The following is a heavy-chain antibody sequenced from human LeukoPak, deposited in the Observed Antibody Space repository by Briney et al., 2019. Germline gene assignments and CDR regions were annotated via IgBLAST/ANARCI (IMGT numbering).Heavy chain of an antibody. V-gene: IGHV3-11*01. J-gene: IGHJ4*02. CDR2: ISKDGRTV. CDR1: GFTFSDYY. D-gene: IGHD5-12*01. CDR3: ARVRGSYSSDY. Sequence: GGSLRLSCAASGFTFSDYYMSWIRQAPGKGLEWVSFISKDGRTVSYADSVKGQFTISRDNSKNSLYLQMNSLTADDTAVYFCARVRGSYSSDYWGQGTLVSV.